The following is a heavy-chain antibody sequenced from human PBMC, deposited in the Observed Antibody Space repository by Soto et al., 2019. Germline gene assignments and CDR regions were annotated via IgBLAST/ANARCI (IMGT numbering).Heavy chain of an antibody. J-gene: IGHJ5*02. V-gene: IGHV3-66*01. CDR1: GFTVSSNY. D-gene: IGHD6-19*01. Sequence: GGSLRLSCAASGFTVSSNYMSWVRQAPGKGLEWVSVIYSGGSTYYADSVKGRFTISRDNSKNTLYLQMNSLRAEDTAVYYCAAGSQWLVEGAFDPWGQGTLVTVSS. CDR2: IYSGGST. CDR3: AAGSQWLVEGAFDP.